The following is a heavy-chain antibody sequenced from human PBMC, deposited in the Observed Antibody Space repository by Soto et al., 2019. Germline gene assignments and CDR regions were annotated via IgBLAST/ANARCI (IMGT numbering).Heavy chain of an antibody. CDR3: ARSYHYDSSGYSSHIYFDY. CDR2: IYHGGST. V-gene: IGHV4-30-2*01. J-gene: IGHJ4*02. Sequence: QLQLQESGSGLVKPSQTLSLTCAVSGGSISSGGYSWSWIRQPPGKGLDWIGYIYHGGSTYYDPSLKSRVTISVDRCKNQFSLKLSSVTAADTAVYYCARSYHYDSSGYSSHIYFDYWGQGTLVTVSS. D-gene: IGHD3-22*01. CDR1: GGSISSGGYS.